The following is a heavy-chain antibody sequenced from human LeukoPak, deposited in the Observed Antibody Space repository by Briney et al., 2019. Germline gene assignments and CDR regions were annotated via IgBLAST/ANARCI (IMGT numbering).Heavy chain of an antibody. Sequence: SETLSLTCDVFGGSFTDYYLTWIRQPPGTGLEWIGEINHSGSTNYNPSLKSRLTISVVTSKNQFSLKLSSVTAADTAVYYCANRRISGSYYNYWGQGTLVTVSS. J-gene: IGHJ4*02. CDR1: GGSFTDYY. CDR3: ANRRISGSYYNY. D-gene: IGHD3-10*01. CDR2: INHSGST. V-gene: IGHV4-34*01.